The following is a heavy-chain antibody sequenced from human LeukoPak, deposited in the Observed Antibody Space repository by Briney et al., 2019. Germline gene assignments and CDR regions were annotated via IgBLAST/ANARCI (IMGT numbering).Heavy chain of an antibody. Sequence: GASVKVSFKASGYTFTGYYMHWVRQAPGQGLEWMGWINPNSGGTNYAQKFQGRVTMTRDTSISTAYMELSRLRSDDTAVYYCASYNSGWGYYFDYWGQGTLVTVSS. CDR3: ASYNSGWGYYFDY. CDR2: INPNSGGT. D-gene: IGHD6-19*01. V-gene: IGHV1-2*02. CDR1: GYTFTGYY. J-gene: IGHJ4*02.